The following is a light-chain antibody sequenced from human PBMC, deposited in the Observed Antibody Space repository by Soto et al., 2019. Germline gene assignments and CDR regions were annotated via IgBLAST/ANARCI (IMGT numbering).Light chain of an antibody. CDR2: GAS. CDR3: QQYGSSPLIT. CDR1: QTTHYDY. J-gene: IGKJ3*01. Sequence: EIVLTQSPGTLSLSPGERATLSCRASQTTHYDYISWYQQKPGQAPRLLIYGASTRATGIPDRFSGSGSGTDFTLTISRLEPEDFAVYYCQQYGSSPLITFGPGTKVDIK. V-gene: IGKV3-20*01.